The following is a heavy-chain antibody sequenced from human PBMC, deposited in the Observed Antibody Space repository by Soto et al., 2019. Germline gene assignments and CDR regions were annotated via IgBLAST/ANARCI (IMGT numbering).Heavy chain of an antibody. Sequence: QVQLVQSGAEVKKPGASVKVSCKAYGYTFTSYAMDWVRQATGQMLAGMGRINAGNGNPKYSQKLQGRVAITRDTIASPAYMELSSLRSEGTDVYYCSGAGGYYEILPGYYNWFDSWGQGTLVTVSS. CDR1: GYTFTSYA. V-gene: IGHV1-3*01. D-gene: IGHD3-9*01. J-gene: IGHJ5*01. CDR3: SGAGGYYEILPGYYNWFDS. CDR2: INAGNGNP.